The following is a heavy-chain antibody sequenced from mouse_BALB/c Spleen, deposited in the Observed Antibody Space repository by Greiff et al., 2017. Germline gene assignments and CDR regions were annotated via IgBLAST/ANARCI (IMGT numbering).Heavy chain of an antibody. V-gene: IGHV5-12-2*01. CDR3: ARQNYGNYYYYAMDY. CDR2: ISNGGGST. J-gene: IGHJ4*01. D-gene: IGHD2-1*01. CDR1: GFTFSSYT. Sequence: EVMLVESGGGLVQPGGSLKLSCAASGFTFSSYTMSWVRQTPEKRLEWVAYISNGGGSTYYPDTVKGRFTISRDNAKNTLYLQMSSLKSEDTAMYYCARQNYGNYYYYAMDYWGQGTSVTVSS.